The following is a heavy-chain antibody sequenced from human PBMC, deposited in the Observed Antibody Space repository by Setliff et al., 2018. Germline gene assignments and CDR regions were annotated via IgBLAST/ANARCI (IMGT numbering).Heavy chain of an antibody. V-gene: IGHV3-20*04. J-gene: IGHJ4*02. CDR2: INWNGDRT. Sequence: GGSLRLSCVASGFSISNYWMAWVRQAPGKGLEWVSSINWNGDRTGYADSVKGRFTISRDNAKNSLYLQMNRLRAEDTALYYCAKDRSRDYDDSSGYDHWGQGTLVTVSS. CDR3: AKDRSRDYDDSSGYDH. CDR1: GFSISNYW. D-gene: IGHD3-22*01.